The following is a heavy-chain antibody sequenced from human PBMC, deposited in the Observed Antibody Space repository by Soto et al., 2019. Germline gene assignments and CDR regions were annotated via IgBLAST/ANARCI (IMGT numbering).Heavy chain of an antibody. J-gene: IGHJ5*02. CDR1: GVTFCSYA. V-gene: IGHV3-30-3*01. CDR2: ISYDGSNK. D-gene: IGHD6-19*01. CDR3: ARPEPPSSGWDLGYWFDP. Sequence: GGSPRLSCAASGVTFCSYAMHWVRQAPGKGLEWVAVISYDGSNKYYADSVKGRFTISRDNSKNTLYLQMNSLRAEDTAVYYCARPEPPSSGWDLGYWFDPWGQGTLVTVSS.